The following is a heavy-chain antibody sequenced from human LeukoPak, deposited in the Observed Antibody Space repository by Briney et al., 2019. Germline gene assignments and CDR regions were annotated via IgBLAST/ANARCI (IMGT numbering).Heavy chain of an antibody. CDR2: IYSGGST. CDR1: GFTVSSNY. CDR3: ARLPHVDTAMVDNWFDP. Sequence: GGSLRLSCAASGFTVSSNYMSWVRQAPGKGLEWVSVIYSGGSTYYADSVKGRFTISRHNSKNTLYPQMNSLRAEDTAVYYCARLPHVDTAMVDNWFDPWGQGTLVTVSS. V-gene: IGHV3-53*04. J-gene: IGHJ5*02. D-gene: IGHD5-18*01.